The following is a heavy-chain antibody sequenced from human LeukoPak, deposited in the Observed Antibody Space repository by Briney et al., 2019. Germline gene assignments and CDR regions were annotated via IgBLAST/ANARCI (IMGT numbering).Heavy chain of an antibody. CDR1: GGTFSTYA. D-gene: IGHD2-8*01. V-gene: IGHV1-69*06. CDR2: IIPFFGTA. J-gene: IGHJ3*01. Sequence: RVASVKVSCKASGGTFSTYAINWVRQAPGQGLEWMGGIIPFFGTATYAQKFQGRVTITADKSTTTAYMDLSSLRSDDTAVYYCARGYVFPIEGGAFDLWGPGTVVSVSS. CDR3: ARGYVFPIEGGAFDL.